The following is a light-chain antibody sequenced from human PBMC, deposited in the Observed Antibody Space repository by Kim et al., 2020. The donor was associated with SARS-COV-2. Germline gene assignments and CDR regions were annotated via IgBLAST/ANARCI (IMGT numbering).Light chain of an antibody. CDR2: NVS. Sequence: GQSITISCTGTSSDIGDYNYVSWYQQHPGKAPKLLIYNVSNRPSGVSNRFSGSKSGNTASLTISGLQAEDEADYYCSSYTGSNTLLFGGGTKLTVL. CDR3: SSYTGSNTLL. V-gene: IGLV2-14*03. J-gene: IGLJ2*01. CDR1: SSDIGDYNY.